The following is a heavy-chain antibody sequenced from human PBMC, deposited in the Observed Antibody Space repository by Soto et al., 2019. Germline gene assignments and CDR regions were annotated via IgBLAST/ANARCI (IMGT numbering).Heavy chain of an antibody. V-gene: IGHV4-39*01. CDR1: GGSISSSSHY. CDR3: ARRRVSRDGYNLIGHHFDY. Sequence: SETLSLTCTVSGGSISSSSHYWGWIRQPPGKGLEWIGSIYYSGSTYYNPSLKSRVTISEDTSKNQFSLKLSSVTAADTAVYYCARRRVSRDGYNLIGHHFDYWGQGTLVT. CDR2: IYYSGST. J-gene: IGHJ4*02. D-gene: IGHD5-12*01.